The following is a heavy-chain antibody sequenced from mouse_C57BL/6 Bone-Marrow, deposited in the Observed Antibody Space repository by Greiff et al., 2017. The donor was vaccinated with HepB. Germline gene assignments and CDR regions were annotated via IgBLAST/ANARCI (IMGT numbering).Heavy chain of an antibody. CDR3: ARGYSNPAWFAY. Sequence: EVKLMESGGGLVKPGGSLKLSCAASGFTFSDYGMHWVRQAPEKGLEWVAYISSGSSTIYYADTVKGRFTISRDNAKNTLFLQMTSLRSEDTAMYYCARGYSNPAWFAYWGQGTLVTVSA. CDR1: GFTFSDYG. J-gene: IGHJ3*01. V-gene: IGHV5-17*01. D-gene: IGHD2-5*01. CDR2: ISSGSSTI.